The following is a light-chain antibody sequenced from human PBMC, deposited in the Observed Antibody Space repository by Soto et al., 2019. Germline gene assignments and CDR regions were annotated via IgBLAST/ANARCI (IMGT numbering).Light chain of an antibody. CDR1: HSINNW. J-gene: IGKJ1*01. Sequence: DIQMTQSPSTLSASVGDRVTITCLASHSINNWLAWYQQKPGKAPEVLIYDASSLKSGVPSRFSGSGSGTELTLTISSLQPDDFATYYCQQYNSYSRWTFGPGTKVDIK. CDR3: QQYNSYSRWT. CDR2: DAS. V-gene: IGKV1-5*01.